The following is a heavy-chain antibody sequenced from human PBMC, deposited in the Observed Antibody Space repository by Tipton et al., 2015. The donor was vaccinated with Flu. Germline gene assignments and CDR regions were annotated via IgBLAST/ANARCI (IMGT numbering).Heavy chain of an antibody. Sequence: SLRLSCAASGFTFSSYSMNWVRQAPGKGLEWVSSISSSSSYIYYADSVKGRFTISRDNAKNSLYLQMNSLRAEDTAVHYCASGPAGCTNGVCYDYWGQGTLVTVSS. CDR1: GFTFSSYS. J-gene: IGHJ4*02. CDR2: ISSSSSYI. CDR3: ASGPAGCTNGVCYDY. V-gene: IGHV3-21*01. D-gene: IGHD2-8*01.